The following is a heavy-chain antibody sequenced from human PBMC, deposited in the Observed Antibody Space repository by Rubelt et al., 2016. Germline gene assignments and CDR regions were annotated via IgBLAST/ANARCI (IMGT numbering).Heavy chain of an antibody. Sequence: QVHLQESGPGLVKPSETLSLICSVSGSSISSGYYWCWIRQPPGKGLEWVGSIFHSGIASYNPSLKSRVTISVDTSKNQFALKLSSVTAAETAVYYCARHGSDFWSSRWAFDYWGQGTLVTVSS. CDR2: IFHSGIA. V-gene: IGHV4-38-2*02. CDR1: GSSISSGYY. D-gene: IGHD3-3*01. CDR3: ARHGSDFWSSRWAFDY. J-gene: IGHJ4*02.